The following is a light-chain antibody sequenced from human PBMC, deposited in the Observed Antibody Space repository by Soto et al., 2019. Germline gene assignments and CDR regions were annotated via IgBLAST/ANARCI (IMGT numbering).Light chain of an antibody. CDR1: QDITHY. CDR2: GAS. J-gene: IGKJ2*01. V-gene: IGKV1-16*02. Sequence: DIQMTQSPSSLSASVGDTVTITCRSSQDITHYLAWFQQTPGRAPMSLIYGASSLQSGVPSKFSGSGYGTDVTLTSSSRQPEDSTTYYCEQYDSYPPTVGQGTKLEIK. CDR3: EQYDSYPPT.